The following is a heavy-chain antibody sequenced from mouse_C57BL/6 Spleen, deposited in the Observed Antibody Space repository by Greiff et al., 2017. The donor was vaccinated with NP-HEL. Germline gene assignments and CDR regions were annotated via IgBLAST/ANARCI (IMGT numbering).Heavy chain of an antibody. V-gene: IGHV3-6*01. Sequence: ESGPGLVKPSQSLSLTCSVTGYSITSGYYWNWIRQFPGNKLEWMGYISYDGSNNYNPSLKNRISTRDTSKNQFFLKLNSVTTEDTATYYCASTYYYGRYFDVWGTGTTVTVSS. J-gene: IGHJ1*03. CDR1: GYSITSGYY. D-gene: IGHD1-1*01. CDR2: ISYDGSN. CDR3: ASTYYYGRYFDV.